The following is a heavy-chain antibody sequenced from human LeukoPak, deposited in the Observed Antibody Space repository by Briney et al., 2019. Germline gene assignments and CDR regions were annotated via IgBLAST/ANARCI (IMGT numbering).Heavy chain of an antibody. V-gene: IGHV7-4-1*02. CDR2: INTNTGNP. CDR1: GYTFTSYA. D-gene: IGHD2-2*02. CDR3: ARDASIVVVPAAISFPRFDP. Sequence: ASVKVSCKASGYTFTSYAMNWVRQAPGQGLEWMGWINTNTGNPTYAQGFTGRFVFSLDTSVSTAYLQISSLKAEDTAVYYCARDASIVVVPAAISFPRFDPWGQGTLVTVSS. J-gene: IGHJ5*02.